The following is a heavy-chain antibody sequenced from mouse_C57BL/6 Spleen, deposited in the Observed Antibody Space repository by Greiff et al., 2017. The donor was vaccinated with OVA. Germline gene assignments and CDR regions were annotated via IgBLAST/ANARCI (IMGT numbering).Heavy chain of an antibody. CDR3: ARDHYYGSSYGYVDV. CDR1: GFTFSSYA. Sequence: EVKLVESGGGLVKPGGSLKLSCAASGFTFSSYAMSWVRQTPEKRLEWVATISDGGSYTYYPDNVKGRFTISRDNAKNNLYLQMSHLKSEDTAMYYCARDHYYGSSYGYVDVWGTGTTVTVSS. D-gene: IGHD1-1*01. CDR2: ISDGGSYT. J-gene: IGHJ1*03. V-gene: IGHV5-4*01.